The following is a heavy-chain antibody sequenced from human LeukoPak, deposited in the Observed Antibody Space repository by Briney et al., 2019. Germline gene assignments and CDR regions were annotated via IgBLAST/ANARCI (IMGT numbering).Heavy chain of an antibody. D-gene: IGHD6-13*01. Sequence: SETLSLTCTVSGGSISGYYWTWIRQSPETRLERLRYIYYSGSTNYNPSLKSRVTMSVDTSKNQFSLKLSSVTAADTAVYYCARHYIASGGGDAFDIWGQGTMVTVSS. CDR2: IYYSGST. CDR3: ARHYIASGGGDAFDI. CDR1: GGSISGYY. J-gene: IGHJ3*02. V-gene: IGHV4-59*08.